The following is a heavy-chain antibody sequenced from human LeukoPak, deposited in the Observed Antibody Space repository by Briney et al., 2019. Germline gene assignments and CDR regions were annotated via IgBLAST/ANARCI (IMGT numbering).Heavy chain of an antibody. CDR2: ISYDGSNK. Sequence: GGSPRLSCAASGFTFSSYAMHWVRQAPGKGLDWVAVISYDGSNKYYADSVKGRFTISRDNSKNTLYLQMNSLRAEDTAVYYCAKEGDFAFFDYWGQGTLVTVSS. J-gene: IGHJ4*02. D-gene: IGHD2-21*02. CDR3: AKEGDFAFFDY. V-gene: IGHV3-30*04. CDR1: GFTFSSYA.